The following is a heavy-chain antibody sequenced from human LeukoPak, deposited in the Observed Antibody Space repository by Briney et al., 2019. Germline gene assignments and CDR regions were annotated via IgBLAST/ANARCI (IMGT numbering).Heavy chain of an antibody. J-gene: IGHJ6*02. V-gene: IGHV4-34*01. CDR3: ARENYYDSSGYSEGMDV. CDR2: INHSGST. CDR1: GGSFSGYY. Sequence: PSETLSLTCAVYGGSFSGYYWSWIRQPPGKGLEWIGEINHSGSTNYNPSLKSRVTISVDTSKNQFSLRLSSVTAADTAVYYCARENYYDSSGYSEGMDVWGQGLTVTVSS. D-gene: IGHD3-22*01.